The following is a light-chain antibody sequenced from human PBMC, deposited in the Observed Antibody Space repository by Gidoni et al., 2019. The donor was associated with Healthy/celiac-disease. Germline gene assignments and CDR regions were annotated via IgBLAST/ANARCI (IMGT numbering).Light chain of an antibody. J-gene: IGKJ1*01. CDR1: QSISSY. Sequence: DIQMTQSPSSLSAAGGDRVTITCRASQSISSYLNWYQQKPGYAPKLLIFAASSLQSGVPSRFSCSGSGTDFTLTISSLQPEDFATYYCQQSYSTLGTFGQGTKVEIK. V-gene: IGKV1-39*01. CDR2: AAS. CDR3: QQSYSTLGT.